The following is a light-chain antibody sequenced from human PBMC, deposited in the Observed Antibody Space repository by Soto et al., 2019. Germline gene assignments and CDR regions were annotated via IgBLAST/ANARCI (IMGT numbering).Light chain of an antibody. CDR2: DNN. J-gene: IGLJ2*01. CDR3: GTWDTSLSAVV. Sequence: QSVLTQPPSVSAAPGQKVTISCSGSSSNIGNNYVSWYQHLPGTAPKLLIYDNNERPSGIPDRFSGSKSGTSATLGITELRTGDEADYYCGTWDTSLSAVVFGGGTKVTVL. V-gene: IGLV1-51*01. CDR1: SSNIGNNY.